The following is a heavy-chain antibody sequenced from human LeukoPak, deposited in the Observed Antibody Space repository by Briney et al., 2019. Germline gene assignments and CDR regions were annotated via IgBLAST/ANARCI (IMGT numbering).Heavy chain of an antibody. CDR2: ISYDGSEK. CDR1: GFTFSSYS. CDR3: VREHSVAGLRYTFDC. Sequence: GGSLRLSCAASGFTFSSYSMNWVRQAPGKGLEWVAGISYDGSEKYYADSVKGRFTISRDNSKNTLYVQMNSLRVDDTAVYHCVREHSVAGLRYTFDCWGQGTLVTVSS. D-gene: IGHD6-19*01. V-gene: IGHV3-30*03. J-gene: IGHJ4*02.